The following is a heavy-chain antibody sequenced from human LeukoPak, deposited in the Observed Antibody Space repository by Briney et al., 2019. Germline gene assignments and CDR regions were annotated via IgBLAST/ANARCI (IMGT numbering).Heavy chain of an antibody. CDR3: ARGAVAGHFDY. Sequence: NTSETLSLTCTVSGGSISSYYWSWIRQPPGKGLEWIGYIYYGGSTNYNPSLKSRVTISVDTSKNQFSLKLSSVTAADTAVYYCARGAVAGHFDYWGQGTLVTVSS. D-gene: IGHD6-19*01. V-gene: IGHV4-59*01. CDR1: GGSISSYY. CDR2: IYYGGST. J-gene: IGHJ4*02.